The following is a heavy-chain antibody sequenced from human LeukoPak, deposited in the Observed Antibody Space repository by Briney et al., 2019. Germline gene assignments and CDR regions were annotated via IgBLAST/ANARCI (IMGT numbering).Heavy chain of an antibody. D-gene: IGHD3-10*01. CDR2: IFPGDSDT. CDR1: GYTFTGYW. Sequence: GESLKISCKGSGYTFTGYWIGWVRQMPGKGLEWMGIIFPGDSDTRYSPSFQGQVTISADKSISTAYLQWSSLRASDTAMYYCARVGPSYYYGSGSLDYWGQGTLVTVSS. J-gene: IGHJ4*02. CDR3: ARVGPSYYYGSGSLDY. V-gene: IGHV5-51*01.